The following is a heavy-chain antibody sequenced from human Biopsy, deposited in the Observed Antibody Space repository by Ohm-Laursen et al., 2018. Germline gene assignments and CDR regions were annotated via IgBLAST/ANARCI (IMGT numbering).Heavy chain of an antibody. D-gene: IGHD5-12*01. J-gene: IGHJ4*02. Sequence: TLSLTCTVSGVSIKGGRYYWNWIRHHPGKGLEWIGYIFYSANTYYNPSLKSRVTISVDTSKNQFSLKLSSVTAADTAVYYCARLGSGDYFPTFFDFWGQGALVTVSS. CDR2: IFYSANT. V-gene: IGHV4-31*03. CDR3: ARLGSGDYFPTFFDF. CDR1: GVSIKGGRYY.